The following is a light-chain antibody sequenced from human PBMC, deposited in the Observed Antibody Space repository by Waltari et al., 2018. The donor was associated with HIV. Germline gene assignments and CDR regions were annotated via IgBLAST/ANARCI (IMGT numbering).Light chain of an antibody. Sequence: DIPLTQSPSSLSASVGDRVTVTCRASQSISTFLNWYQQKPGKAPKLLIFGSSKLQDGVPSRFSGSGSGTDFTLTIGSLQSEDIATYYCQQSFNTPWTFGQGTKVEVK. CDR2: GSS. J-gene: IGKJ1*01. V-gene: IGKV1-39*01. CDR1: QSISTF. CDR3: QQSFNTPWT.